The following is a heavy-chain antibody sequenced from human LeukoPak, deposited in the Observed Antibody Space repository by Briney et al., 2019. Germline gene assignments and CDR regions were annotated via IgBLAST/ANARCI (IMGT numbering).Heavy chain of an antibody. CDR2: ISGSGGTT. V-gene: IGHV3-23*01. CDR1: GFTFSSYA. D-gene: IGHD3-22*01. J-gene: IGHJ4*02. Sequence: GGSLRLSCAASGFTFSSYAMSWVRQAPGKGLEWVSAISGSGGTTYYADSVKGRFSISRDNFKNTLYLQMNSLRVEDTAVYYCAKDLGWSYDSSGYQDYWGQGTLVTVSP. CDR3: AKDLGWSYDSSGYQDY.